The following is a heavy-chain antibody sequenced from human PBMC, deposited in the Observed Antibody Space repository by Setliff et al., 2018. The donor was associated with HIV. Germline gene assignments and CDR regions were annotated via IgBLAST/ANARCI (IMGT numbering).Heavy chain of an antibody. D-gene: IGHD1-26*01. CDR2: IYHTGST. J-gene: IGHJ6*03. CDR1: GYSISSGNY. Sequence: SETLSLTCVVSGYSISSGNYWGWIRQPPGKGLEWIGNIYHTGSTNCNPSLKSRVTISVDTSRNQFSLKLTSVTAADTAVYFCARGFGAPYLFSGYMDVWGKGTTVTVSS. V-gene: IGHV4-38-2*01. CDR3: ARGFGAPYLFSGYMDV.